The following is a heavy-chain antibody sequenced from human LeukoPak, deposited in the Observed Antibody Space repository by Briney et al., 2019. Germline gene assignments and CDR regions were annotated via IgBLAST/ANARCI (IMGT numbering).Heavy chain of an antibody. J-gene: IGHJ4*02. V-gene: IGHV3-23*01. CDR3: VRGAPRRWFGESLSGAKYYFDY. D-gene: IGHD3-10*01. CDR2: ISDSGGST. Sequence: GGSLRLSCAASGFTFSSYGMSWVRQTPGKGLEWVSTISDSGGSTYYADSVKGRFTISRDNSKNTLYLQMNTLRAEDTAVYYCVRGAPRRWFGESLSGAKYYFDYWGQGTLVTVSS. CDR1: GFTFSSYG.